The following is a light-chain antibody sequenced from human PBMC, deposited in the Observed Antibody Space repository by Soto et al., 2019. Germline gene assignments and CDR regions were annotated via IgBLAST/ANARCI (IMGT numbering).Light chain of an antibody. CDR3: QQYGSSPRT. J-gene: IGKJ1*01. Sequence: EIVLTQSPGTLSLSPGERATLSCRASQSVSSNYLAWYQQKPGQAPRLHIYGASIRATGIPDRFSGSGSGTDFTLTISRLEPEDFAVYYCQQYGSSPRTFGQGTKWIS. CDR1: QSVSSNY. CDR2: GAS. V-gene: IGKV3-20*01.